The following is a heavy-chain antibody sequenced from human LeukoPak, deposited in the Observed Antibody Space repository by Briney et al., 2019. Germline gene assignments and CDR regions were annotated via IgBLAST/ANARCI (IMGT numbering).Heavy chain of an antibody. D-gene: IGHD5-12*01. Sequence: GGSLRLSCAASGFTFSSYAMSWVRQAPGKGLEWVSAISGSGGSAYYADSVKGRFTISRDNSKNTLYLQMNSLRAEDTAVYYCAKSLVATTRGYFDYWGQGTLVTVSS. CDR2: ISGSGGSA. V-gene: IGHV3-23*01. CDR3: AKSLVATTRGYFDY. CDR1: GFTFSSYA. J-gene: IGHJ4*02.